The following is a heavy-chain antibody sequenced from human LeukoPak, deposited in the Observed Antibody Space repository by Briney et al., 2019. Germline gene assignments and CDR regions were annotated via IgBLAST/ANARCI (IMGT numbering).Heavy chain of an antibody. CDR3: ARSPRPYSSSWYRPLDY. J-gene: IGHJ4*02. Sequence: GVSLRLYCAASGFTFRSYGMHWVRQARGKGLEWVAFIRYDGSNKYYADSVKGRFTISRDNSKNTLYLQMNSLRAEDTAVYYCARSPRPYSSSWYRPLDYWGQGTLVTVSS. V-gene: IGHV3-30*02. CDR2: IRYDGSNK. CDR1: GFTFRSYG. D-gene: IGHD6-13*01.